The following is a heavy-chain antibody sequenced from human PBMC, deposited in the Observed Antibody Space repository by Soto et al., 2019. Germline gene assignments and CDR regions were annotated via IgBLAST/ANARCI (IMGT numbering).Heavy chain of an antibody. Sequence: SVKVSCKASGGTFSSYAISWVRQAPGQGLEWMGGIIPIFGTANYAQKFQGRVTITADESTSTAYMELSSLRSEDTAVYYCARGGYSYGPDAFDICGQGTMVTVSS. V-gene: IGHV1-69*13. CDR3: ARGGYSYGPDAFDI. CDR2: IIPIFGTA. J-gene: IGHJ3*02. D-gene: IGHD5-18*01. CDR1: GGTFSSYA.